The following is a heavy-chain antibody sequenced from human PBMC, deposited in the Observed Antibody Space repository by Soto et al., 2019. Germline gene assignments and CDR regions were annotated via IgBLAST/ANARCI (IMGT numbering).Heavy chain of an antibody. CDR2: ISDSGDRT. D-gene: IGHD3-16*02. Sequence: XVSLRLSCASSGFTLSMSALNGVRQAPGKGLEWVSYISDSGDRTYYADSVKGRFTISRDRSKNTVSLQMDSLRAEDTAVYYCAKDRGIIVKAGDAFDVWGQGTKVTVPS. CDR1: GFTLSMSA. J-gene: IGHJ3*01. V-gene: IGHV3-23*01. CDR3: AKDRGIIVKAGDAFDV.